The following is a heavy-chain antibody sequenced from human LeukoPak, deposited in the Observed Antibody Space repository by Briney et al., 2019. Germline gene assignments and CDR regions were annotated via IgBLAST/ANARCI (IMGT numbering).Heavy chain of an antibody. CDR2: INPNSGGT. Sequence: ASVKVSCKASGYTFTGCYMHWVRQAPGQGLEWMGRINPNSGGTNYAQKFQGRVTMTRDTSISTAYMELSRLRSDDTAVYYCARAGGYSGYENDYWGQGTLVTVSS. CDR3: ARAGGYSGYENDY. V-gene: IGHV1-2*06. J-gene: IGHJ4*02. D-gene: IGHD5-12*01. CDR1: GYTFTGCY.